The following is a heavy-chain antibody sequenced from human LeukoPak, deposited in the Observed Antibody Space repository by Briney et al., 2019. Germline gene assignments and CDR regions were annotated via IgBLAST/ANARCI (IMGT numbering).Heavy chain of an antibody. CDR3: AREMGQQLAFYCYYYMDV. J-gene: IGHJ6*03. CDR2: TYTSGST. CDR1: GGSISSGSYY. V-gene: IGHV4-61*02. D-gene: IGHD6-13*01. Sequence: SQTLSLTCTVSGGSISSGSYYWSWIRQPAGKGLEWIGRTYTSGSTNYNPSLKSRVTISVDTSKNQFSLKLSSVTAADTAVYYCAREMGQQLAFYCYYYMDVWGKGTTVTVSS.